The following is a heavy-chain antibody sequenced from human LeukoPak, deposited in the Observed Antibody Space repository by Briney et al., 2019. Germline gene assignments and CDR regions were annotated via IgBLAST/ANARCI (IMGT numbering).Heavy chain of an antibody. CDR3: ARFLGRITISGVVPYGMDV. Sequence: GGSLRLSCAASGFTVSSNYMTWVRQAPGKGLEWVSLIYSADGTYYTDSVKGRFTISRHSSKNTLYLQMNSLRGEDTAVYYCARFLGRITISGVVPYGMDVWGQGTTVTVSS. CDR1: GFTVSSNY. J-gene: IGHJ6*02. V-gene: IGHV3-53*04. CDR2: IYSADGT. D-gene: IGHD3-3*01.